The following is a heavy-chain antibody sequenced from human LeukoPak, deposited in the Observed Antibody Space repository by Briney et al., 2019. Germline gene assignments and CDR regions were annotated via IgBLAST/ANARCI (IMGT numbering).Heavy chain of an antibody. J-gene: IGHJ3*02. CDR1: GYTFTGYY. CDR2: INPNSGGT. CDR3: ARDRYYYDTSGYYSAFDT. D-gene: IGHD3-22*01. Sequence: GASVKVSCKASGYTFTGYYMHWVRQAPGQGLEWMGWINPNSGGTNYAQKFQGRVTMTRDTSISTAYMELSRLRSDDTAVYYCARDRYYYDTSGYYSAFDTWGQGTMVTVSS. V-gene: IGHV1-2*02.